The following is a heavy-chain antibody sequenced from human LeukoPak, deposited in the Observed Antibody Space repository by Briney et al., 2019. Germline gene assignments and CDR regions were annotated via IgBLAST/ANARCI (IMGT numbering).Heavy chain of an antibody. CDR3: AKVKMGGNHYFDY. Sequence: GGSLRLSCAASGFNFDDYTMNWVRQAPGKGLEWVSGISGSGDNTYYADSVKGRFTISRDNSKNTLYLRMNSLRVEDTAVYYCAKVKMGGNHYFDYWGQGTLVTVSS. V-gene: IGHV3-23*01. J-gene: IGHJ4*02. CDR2: ISGSGDNT. D-gene: IGHD1-14*01. CDR1: GFNFDDYT.